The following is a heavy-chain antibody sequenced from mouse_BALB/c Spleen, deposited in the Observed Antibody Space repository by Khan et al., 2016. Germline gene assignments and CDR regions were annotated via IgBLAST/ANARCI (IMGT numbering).Heavy chain of an antibody. D-gene: IGHD6-1*01. Sequence: QIQLVQSGPELKKPGETVKISCKASGYTFTNYGMNWVKQAPGKGLKWMGWINTYTGEPTYADDFKGRFVFSLETSASTAYLQINNLKSEDTSTXFCARFRSANYWGQGTTLTVSS. V-gene: IGHV9-3-1*01. CDR1: GYTFTNYG. CDR2: INTYTGEP. CDR3: ARFRSANY. J-gene: IGHJ2*01.